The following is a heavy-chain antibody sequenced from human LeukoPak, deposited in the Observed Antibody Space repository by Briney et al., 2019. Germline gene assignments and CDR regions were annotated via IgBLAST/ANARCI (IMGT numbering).Heavy chain of an antibody. CDR2: IWYDGSNK. Sequence: GGSLRLSCAASGFTFSSYGMHWVRQAPGKGLECVAVIWYDGSNKYYADSMKGRFTISRDNSKNTLYLQMNSLRAEDTAVYYCARGTHSGYDHDRAYFDYWGQGTLVTVSS. J-gene: IGHJ4*02. CDR1: GFTFSSYG. CDR3: ARGTHSGYDHDRAYFDY. V-gene: IGHV3-33*01. D-gene: IGHD5-12*01.